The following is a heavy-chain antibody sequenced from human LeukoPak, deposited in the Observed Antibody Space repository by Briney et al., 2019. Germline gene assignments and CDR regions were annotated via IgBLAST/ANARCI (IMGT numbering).Heavy chain of an antibody. CDR2: INPNSGGT. CDR3: ARDYYPSGWYGY. Sequence: ASVKVSCKASGYTFTGYYMHWVRQAPRQGLEWMGWINPNSGGTNYAQKFQGRVTITRDTSISTAYMELSRLRSDDTAVYYCARDYYPSGWYGYWGQGTLVTVSS. CDR1: GYTFTGYY. J-gene: IGHJ4*02. V-gene: IGHV1-2*02. D-gene: IGHD6-19*01.